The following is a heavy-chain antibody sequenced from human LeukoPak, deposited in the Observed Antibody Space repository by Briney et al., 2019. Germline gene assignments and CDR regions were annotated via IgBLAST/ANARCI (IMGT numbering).Heavy chain of an antibody. Sequence: SETLSPTCTVSGGSISSYYWSWIRQPAGKGLEWIGRIYTSGSTNYNPSLKSRVTISVDTSKNQFSLKLSSVTAADTAVYHCARVAIGSWYFDLWGRGTLVTVSS. J-gene: IGHJ2*01. CDR2: IYTSGST. CDR3: ARVAIGSWYFDL. CDR1: GGSISSYY. D-gene: IGHD2-15*01. V-gene: IGHV4-4*07.